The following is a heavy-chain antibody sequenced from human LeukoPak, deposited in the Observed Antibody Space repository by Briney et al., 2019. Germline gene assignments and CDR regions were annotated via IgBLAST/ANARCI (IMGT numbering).Heavy chain of an antibody. CDR2: IGGSGGAT. Sequence: PGGSLRLSCATSGFTFSSFAMTWVRQAPGKGLDWVSAIGGSGGATYYGKSVKGRFIISRDNSKNTLYLQMNSLRAGDTAVYYCAKAARRANYYGMDVWGQGTTVTVSS. CDR3: AKAARRANYYGMDV. J-gene: IGHJ6*02. V-gene: IGHV3-23*01. CDR1: GFTFSSFA. D-gene: IGHD3-10*01.